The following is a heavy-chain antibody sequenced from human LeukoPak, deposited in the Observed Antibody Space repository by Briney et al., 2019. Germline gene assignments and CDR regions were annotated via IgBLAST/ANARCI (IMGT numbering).Heavy chain of an antibody. J-gene: IGHJ4*02. CDR2: IYSRGST. V-gene: IGHV4-39*07. CDR1: GGSISSSSYY. D-gene: IGHD2-15*01. CDR3: ARNSARCSGGSCYDFDY. Sequence: SETLSLTCTVSGGSISSSSYYWGWIRQPPGKGLEWIGRIYSRGSTNYNPSLKSRVTMSVDTSKNQFSLKLSAVTAADTAVYYCARNSARCSGGSCYDFDYWGQGTLVTVSS.